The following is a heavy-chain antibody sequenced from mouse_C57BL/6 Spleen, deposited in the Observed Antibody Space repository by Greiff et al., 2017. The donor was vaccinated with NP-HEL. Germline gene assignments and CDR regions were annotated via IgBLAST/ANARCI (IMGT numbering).Heavy chain of an antibody. CDR2: IYPGDGDT. CDR1: GYAFSSSW. CDR3: ASGVVAHYAMDY. V-gene: IGHV1-82*01. D-gene: IGHD1-1*01. Sequence: QVQLQQSGPELVKPGASVKISCKASGYAFSSSWMNWVKQRPGKGLEWIGRIYPGDGDTNYNGKFKGKATLTADKSSSTAYMQLSSLTSEDTAIYYCASGVVAHYAMDYWGQGTSVTVSS. J-gene: IGHJ4*01.